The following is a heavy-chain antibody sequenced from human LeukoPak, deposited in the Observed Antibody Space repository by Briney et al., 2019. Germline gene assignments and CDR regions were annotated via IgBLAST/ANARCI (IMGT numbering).Heavy chain of an antibody. CDR1: GFTLSSYS. D-gene: IGHD5-18*01. V-gene: IGHV3-21*01. Sequence: GGSLRLSCAASGFTLSSYSMNWVRQAPGKGLEWVSSISSSSSYIYYADSVKGRFTISRDNAKNSLYLQMNSLRAEDTAVYYCARARIQLWLPDYWGQGTLVTVSS. CDR3: ARARIQLWLPDY. J-gene: IGHJ4*02. CDR2: ISSSSSYI.